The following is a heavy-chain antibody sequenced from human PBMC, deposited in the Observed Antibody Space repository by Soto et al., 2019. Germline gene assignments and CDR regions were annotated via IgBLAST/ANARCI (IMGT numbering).Heavy chain of an antibody. D-gene: IGHD5-12*01. CDR2: TYFRSKWYN. CDR1: GDSVSSNTAS. CDR3: AKGDNLGPKTGYAFDP. V-gene: IGHV6-1*01. J-gene: IGHJ5*02. Sequence: QVQLQQSGPGLVKPSQTLSLTCAISGDSVSSNTASWNWIRQSPSRGLEWLGRTYFRSKWYNDYAVSVKSRIIINPDTSNNQFSLQRNSVTPDDTAVYFCAKGDNLGPKTGYAFDPGGQGIMVTVSS.